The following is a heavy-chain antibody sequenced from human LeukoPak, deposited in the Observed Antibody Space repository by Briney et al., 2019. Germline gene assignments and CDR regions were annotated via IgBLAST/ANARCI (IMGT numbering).Heavy chain of an antibody. CDR1: GFTFSSYA. CDR3: ARYQYGWGNYYIAY. V-gene: IGHV3-30*04. CDR2: ISYDGSNK. D-gene: IGHD3-10*01. Sequence: GGSLRLSCAASGFTFSSYAMHWVRQAPGKGLEWVAVISYDGSNKYYADSVKGRFTISTDNSKNTLYLQMNSLTAEDTAVYFCARYQYGWGNYYIAYWGQGTLVTVSS. J-gene: IGHJ4*02.